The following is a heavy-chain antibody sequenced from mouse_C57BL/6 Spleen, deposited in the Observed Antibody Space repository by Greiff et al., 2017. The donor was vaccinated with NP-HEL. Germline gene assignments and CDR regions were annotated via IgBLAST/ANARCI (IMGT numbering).Heavy chain of an antibody. V-gene: IGHV1-78*01. Sequence: VKLQESDAELVKPGASVKISCKVSGYTFIDHTIHWMKQRPEQGLEWIGYIYPRDGSTKYNEKFKGKATLTADKSSSTAYMQLNSLTSEDSAVYFCASYYSNWDYAMDYWGQGTSVTVSS. CDR3: ASYYSNWDYAMDY. CDR2: IYPRDGST. J-gene: IGHJ4*01. D-gene: IGHD2-5*01. CDR1: GYTFIDHT.